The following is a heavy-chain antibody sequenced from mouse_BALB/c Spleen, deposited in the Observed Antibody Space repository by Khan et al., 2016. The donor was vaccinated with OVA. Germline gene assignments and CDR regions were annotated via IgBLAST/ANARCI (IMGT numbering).Heavy chain of an antibody. Sequence: QVQLQQSGAELAKPGASVKMSCKASGYTFTSYWMHWVKQRPGQGLEWIGYINPSTGYTEYNQRFKDKATLTADKSSSTAYMQLSSLTSAESAVYYCANHGSKCDWLTYWGQGTLVTVSA. D-gene: IGHD1-3*01. CDR1: GYTFTSYW. V-gene: IGHV1-7*01. CDR3: ANHGSKCDWLTY. J-gene: IGHJ3*01. CDR2: INPSTGYT.